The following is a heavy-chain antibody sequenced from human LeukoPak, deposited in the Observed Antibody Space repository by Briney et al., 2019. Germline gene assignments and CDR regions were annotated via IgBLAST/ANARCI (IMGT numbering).Heavy chain of an antibody. J-gene: IGHJ6*02. CDR2: ISAYNGNT. D-gene: IGHD3-3*01. CDR3: ARDPDDFWSGYYIRPTDYYYGMDV. CDR1: GYTFTSYG. V-gene: IGHV1-18*01. Sequence: GASVKVSCKASGYTFTSYGISWVRQAPGQGLEWMGWISAYNGNTKYAQQHQGRVTMTTDTSTSTAYMDLRSLRSDDTAVYYCARDPDDFWSGYYIRPTDYYYGMDVWGQGTTVTVSS.